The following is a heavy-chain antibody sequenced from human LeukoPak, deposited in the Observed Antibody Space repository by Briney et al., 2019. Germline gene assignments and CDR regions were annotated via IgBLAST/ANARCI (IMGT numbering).Heavy chain of an antibody. CDR2: IKEDGSEK. J-gene: IGHJ4*02. D-gene: IGHD3-10*01. V-gene: IGHV3-7*03. Sequence: PGGSLRLSCAASGFTFSNYWMSWVRQAPGKGLEWVANIKEDGSEKYYVGSVRGRFTISRDNAKNSLYLQMNSLRAEDTAIYYCVRYGSGSSRQFDYWGQGTLVTVSS. CDR3: VRYGSGSSRQFDY. CDR1: GFTFSNYW.